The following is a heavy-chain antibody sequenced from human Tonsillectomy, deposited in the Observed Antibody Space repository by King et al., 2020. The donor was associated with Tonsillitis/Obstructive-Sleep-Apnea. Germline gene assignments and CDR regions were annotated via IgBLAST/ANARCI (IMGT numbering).Heavy chain of an antibody. CDR2: INHSGST. Sequence: VQLQQWGAGLLKPSETLSLTCAVYGGSFSGYYWSWIRQPPGKGLEWIGEINHSGSTNYNPSLKSRVTISVDTSKNQFSLKLSSVTAADTAVYYCARGGGNYDFWCGYSVYYYYMDVWGKGTTVTVSS. CDR3: ARGGGNYDFWCGYSVYYYYMDV. CDR1: GGSFSGYY. D-gene: IGHD3-3*01. V-gene: IGHV4-34*01. J-gene: IGHJ6*03.